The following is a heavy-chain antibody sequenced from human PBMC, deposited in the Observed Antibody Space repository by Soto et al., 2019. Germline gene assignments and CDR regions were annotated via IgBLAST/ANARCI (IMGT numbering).Heavy chain of an antibody. Sequence: SETLSLTCAVSGYSVSSSNWWSWVRQPPGKGLEWIGEIYHSGNTNYNPSLKSRVTISMDKAKNQFSLKLSSVTAADTAVYYCAREGFGSRGGYWGQGTLVTVSS. D-gene: IGHD5-18*01. V-gene: IGHV4-4*02. CDR2: IYHSGNT. J-gene: IGHJ4*02. CDR3: AREGFGSRGGY. CDR1: GYSVSSSNW.